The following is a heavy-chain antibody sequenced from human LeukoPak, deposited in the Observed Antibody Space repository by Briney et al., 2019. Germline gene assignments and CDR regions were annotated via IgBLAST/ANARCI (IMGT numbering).Heavy chain of an antibody. V-gene: IGHV1-69*06. Sequence: SVKVSCKASGGTFSSYAISWVRQAPGQGLEWMGGIIPIFGTANYAQKFQGRVTITADKSTSTAYMELSSLRSEDTAVYYCARETGEYSSLSFDPWGQGTLVTVSS. D-gene: IGHD6-6*01. CDR2: IIPIFGTA. J-gene: IGHJ5*02. CDR1: GGTFSSYA. CDR3: ARETGEYSSLSFDP.